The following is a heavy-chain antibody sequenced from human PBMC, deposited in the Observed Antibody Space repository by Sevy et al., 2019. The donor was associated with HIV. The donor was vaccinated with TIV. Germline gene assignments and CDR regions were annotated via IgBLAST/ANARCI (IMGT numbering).Heavy chain of an antibody. D-gene: IGHD3-3*01. CDR2: IFYSGTT. CDR3: ARHATPGLFLIVGSGGFDP. V-gene: IGHV4-39*01. J-gene: IGHJ5*02. Sequence: SETLSLTCSVSGDTISSNSHYWDWIRQSPGKGLEWIGSIFYSGTTYDNPSLKSRLTISVDTSNNQFFLKLDSVTAADTAVYYCARHATPGLFLIVGSGGFDPWGHGTLVTVSS. CDR1: GDTISSNSHY.